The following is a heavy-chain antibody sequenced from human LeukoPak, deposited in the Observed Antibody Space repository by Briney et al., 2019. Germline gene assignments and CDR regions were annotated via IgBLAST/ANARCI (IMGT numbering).Heavy chain of an antibody. V-gene: IGHV3-21*01. J-gene: IGHJ4*02. CDR2: ISRTGTYI. D-gene: IGHD2-15*01. Sequence: GGSLRLSCAASGFTFSSYNMKWVRQAPGEGLEWVSSISRTGTYIYYADFVKGRFTVSRDNAQNSLYLQMNSLRVEDTAVYYCARVLETDCTGGSCYSGLDYWGQGTLVTVSS. CDR3: ARVLETDCTGGSCYSGLDY. CDR1: GFTFSSYN.